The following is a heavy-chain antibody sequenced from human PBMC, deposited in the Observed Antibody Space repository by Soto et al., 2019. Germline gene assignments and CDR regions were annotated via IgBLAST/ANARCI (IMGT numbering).Heavy chain of an antibody. J-gene: IGHJ1*01. D-gene: IGHD6-13*01. V-gene: IGHV3-48*01. CDR2: ISSSSSTI. Sequence: GVLLRLSYAASGFTFSNYSMNWVRQATGKGLEWVSYISSSSSTIYYADSVKGRFTISRDNAKNSLYLQMNSLRAEDTAVYYCARDLGSSWYPEYFQHWGQGTLVTVS. CDR1: GFTFSNYS. CDR3: ARDLGSSWYPEYFQH.